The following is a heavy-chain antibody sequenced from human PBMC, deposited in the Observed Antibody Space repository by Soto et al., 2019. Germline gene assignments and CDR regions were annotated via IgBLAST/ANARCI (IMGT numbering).Heavy chain of an antibody. CDR3: ARGPLTDAFDI. D-gene: IGHD7-27*01. V-gene: IGHV3-21*01. CDR1: GFTFSSYS. Sequence: EVQLVESGGGLVKPGGSLRLSCAASGFTFSSYSMNWVRQAPGKGLEWVSSISSSSSYIYYADSVKGRFTISRDNAKNSLYLQMNCLRAEDTAAYYCARGPLTDAFDIWGQGTMVTVSS. CDR2: ISSSSSYI. J-gene: IGHJ3*02.